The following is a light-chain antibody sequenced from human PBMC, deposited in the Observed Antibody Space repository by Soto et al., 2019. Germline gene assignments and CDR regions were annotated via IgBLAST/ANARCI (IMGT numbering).Light chain of an antibody. CDR3: MQGTHWPDR. CDR2: KVS. CDR1: QRLVHSDGNTH. J-gene: IGKJ2*03. Sequence: DVVMTQSPLSLPVTLGQPASISCRSTQRLVHSDGNTHLNWFQQKTGQSPRRLICKVSNRESGVPDRFSVSASGTDFTLKISRVEAEDVGVYYDMQGTHWPDRFGQGTKMEIK. V-gene: IGKV2-30*02.